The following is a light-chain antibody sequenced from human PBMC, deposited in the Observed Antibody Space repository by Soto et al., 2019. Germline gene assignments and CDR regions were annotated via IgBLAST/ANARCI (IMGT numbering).Light chain of an antibody. Sequence: EIVLTQSPGTLSLSPGERGTLSCRASQRFGSSNLAWYQQKPGQAPRLLIYGTSSRATGIPTRFSGSGSGTDFTLSITRLEPEDFAVYYCQQYETSLGLTFGQGTKVDIK. CDR2: GTS. CDR3: QQYETSLGLT. V-gene: IGKV3-20*01. CDR1: QRFGSSN. J-gene: IGKJ1*01.